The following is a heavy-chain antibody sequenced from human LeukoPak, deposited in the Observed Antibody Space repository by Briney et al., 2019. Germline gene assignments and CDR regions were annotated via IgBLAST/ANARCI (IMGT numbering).Heavy chain of an antibody. V-gene: IGHV3-74*03. CDR3: SRSQFDY. J-gene: IGHJ4*02. CDR1: GFPFSSYW. Sequence: GGSLRLSCEPSGFPFSSYWMLWVRQAPGKGLVWVSRISGDGTIKTYADFVRGRFTISRDNTKDILYLQMNSLRVEDTAIYFCSRSQFDYWGQGVLVTVSS. CDR2: ISGDGTIK.